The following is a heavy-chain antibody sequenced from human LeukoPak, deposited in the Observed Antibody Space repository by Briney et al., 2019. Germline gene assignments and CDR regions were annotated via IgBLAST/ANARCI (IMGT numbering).Heavy chain of an antibody. Sequence: PGGSLRLSCAASGFTFSSYSMNWVRQAPGKGLEWVSSITSSSSIYYADSVKGRFTISRDNAKNSLYLQMNSLRAEDTAVYYCAEGMDVWGQGTTVTVSS. CDR1: GFTFSSYS. CDR2: ITSSSSI. CDR3: AEGMDV. V-gene: IGHV3-21*01. J-gene: IGHJ6*02.